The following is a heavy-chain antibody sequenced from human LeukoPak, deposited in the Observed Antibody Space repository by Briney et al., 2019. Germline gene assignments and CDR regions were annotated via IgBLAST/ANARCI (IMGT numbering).Heavy chain of an antibody. D-gene: IGHD3-10*01. Sequence: PGGSLRLSCAASGFTFSGYGMHWVRQAPGKGLEWVAVIWYDGSNKYYADSVKGRFTISRDNSKNTLYLQMNSLRAEDTAVYYCAREAGLLWFGELRGYFDYWGQGTLVTVSS. V-gene: IGHV3-33*01. CDR3: AREAGLLWFGELRGYFDY. CDR2: IWYDGSNK. CDR1: GFTFSGYG. J-gene: IGHJ4*02.